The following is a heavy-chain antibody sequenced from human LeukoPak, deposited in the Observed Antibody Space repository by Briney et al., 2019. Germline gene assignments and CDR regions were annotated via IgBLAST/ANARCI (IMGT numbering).Heavy chain of an antibody. CDR3: ARDSLRIQSGTTP. Sequence: SETLSLTCTVSGGSISSSSYYWGWIRQPPGKGLEWIGSIYYSGSTYYNPSLKSRVTISVDTSKDQFSLRLNSVTAADTALYYCARDSLRIQSGTTPWGQGTLVTVSS. CDR2: IYYSGST. D-gene: IGHD1-1*01. J-gene: IGHJ5*02. V-gene: IGHV4-39*07. CDR1: GGSISSSSYY.